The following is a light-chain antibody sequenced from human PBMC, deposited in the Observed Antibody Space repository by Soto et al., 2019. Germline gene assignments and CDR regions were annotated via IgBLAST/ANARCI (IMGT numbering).Light chain of an antibody. J-gene: IGLJ1*01. CDR1: SSNIGSNT. V-gene: IGLV1-44*01. Sequence: QSVLTQPPSASGTPGQRVTISCSGSSSNIGSNTVNWYQQLPGTAPKLLIYSNNQRPSGVPDRFSGSRSGTSASLAISGLRSEDEAEYYCAAWDDSLSGEVFGTGTKVTVL. CDR2: SNN. CDR3: AAWDDSLSGEV.